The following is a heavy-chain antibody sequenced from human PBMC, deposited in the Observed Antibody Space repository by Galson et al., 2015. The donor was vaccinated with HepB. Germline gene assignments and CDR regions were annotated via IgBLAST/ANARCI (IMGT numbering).Heavy chain of an antibody. V-gene: IGHV1-18*04. CDR1: GYIFTYYG. CDR2: ISVYNGNT. Sequence: SVKVSCKASGYIFTYYGISWVRQAPGQGLEWMGWISVYNGNTNYAPKFQGRATMTTDTSTSTAYMELRSLTSDDTAVCYCARDPYYDSSGYPLATNWFHPWGQGTLLTVAS. J-gene: IGHJ5*02. CDR3: ARDPYYDSSGYPLATNWFHP. D-gene: IGHD3-22*01.